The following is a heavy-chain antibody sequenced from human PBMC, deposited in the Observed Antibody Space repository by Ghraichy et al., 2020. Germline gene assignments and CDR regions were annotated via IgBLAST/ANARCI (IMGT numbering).Heavy chain of an antibody. V-gene: IGHV3-73*01. CDR3: TRQNYGDYPD. D-gene: IGHD4-17*01. CDR1: GFTFSGSV. J-gene: IGHJ4*02. Sequence: GGSLRLSCAASGFTFSGSVFHWVRQSSERGREWVGLIVRKADSYATKYAASVNGRFSFSRDDTKNTAYLQMTSLKTEDTAFYYCTRQNYGDYPDWGQGTLVTVSS. CDR2: IVRKADSYAT.